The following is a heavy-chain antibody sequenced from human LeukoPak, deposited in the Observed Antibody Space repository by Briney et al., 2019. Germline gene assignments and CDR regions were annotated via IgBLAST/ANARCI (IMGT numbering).Heavy chain of an antibody. J-gene: IGHJ4*02. CDR1: GFVFRNYF. Sequence: GGSLRLSCAASGFVFRNYFMSWVRQAPGKGLEWVASIKNDGSERYYVDSVRGRYTISRDNTKNSLFLQMSSLRAEDTAVYYCATDRGWRTSGYYLYYFEYWGQGTLVTFSS. CDR2: IKNDGSER. CDR3: ATDRGWRTSGYYLYYFEY. V-gene: IGHV3-7*01. D-gene: IGHD3-3*01.